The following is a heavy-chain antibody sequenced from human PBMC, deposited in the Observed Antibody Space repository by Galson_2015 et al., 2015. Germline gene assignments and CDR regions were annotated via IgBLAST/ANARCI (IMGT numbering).Heavy chain of an antibody. J-gene: IGHJ4*02. D-gene: IGHD3-22*01. Sequence: SLRLSCAASGFTVSSNYVSWVRQAPGKGLEWVSVVYSGGSTYYADSVKGRFTISRDNSKNTLYLQMNSLRAEDTAVYYCAGNFHYYDSSGPTTPFDYWGQGTLVTVSS. V-gene: IGHV3-53*01. CDR3: AGNFHYYDSSGPTTPFDY. CDR1: GFTVSSNY. CDR2: VYSGGST.